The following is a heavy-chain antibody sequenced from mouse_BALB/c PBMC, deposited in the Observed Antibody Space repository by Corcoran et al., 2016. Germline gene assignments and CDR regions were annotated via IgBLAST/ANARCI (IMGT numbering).Heavy chain of an antibody. Sequence: EVQLQQSGPELVKPGASVKISCKASGYSFTGYYMHWVKQSHVKSLEWIGRINPYNGATSYNQNFKDKASLTVDKSSSTAYMELHSLTSEDSAVYYCARDHVTDYFDYWGQGTTLTVSS. V-gene: IGHV1-26*01. CDR3: ARDHVTDYFDY. D-gene: IGHD2-13*01. CDR1: GYSFTGYY. CDR2: INPYNGAT. J-gene: IGHJ2*01.